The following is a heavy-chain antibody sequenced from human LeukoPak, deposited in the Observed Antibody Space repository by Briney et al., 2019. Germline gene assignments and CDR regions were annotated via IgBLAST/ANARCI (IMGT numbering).Heavy chain of an antibody. CDR2: INPNSGGT. V-gene: IGHV1-2*02. J-gene: IGHJ4*02. CDR1: GYTFTGYY. Sequence: ASVKVSCKASGYTFTGYYMHWVRQAPGQGLEWMGWINPNSGGTNYAQKFQGRVTMTRDTSISTAYMELSRLRSDDTAVYYCARLTYYELLTEDDYWGQGTLVTVSS. D-gene: IGHD3-9*01. CDR3: ARLTYYELLTEDDY.